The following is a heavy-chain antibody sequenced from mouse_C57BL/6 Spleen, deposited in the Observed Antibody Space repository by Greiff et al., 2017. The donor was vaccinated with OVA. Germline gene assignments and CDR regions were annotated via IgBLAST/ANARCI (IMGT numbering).Heavy chain of an antibody. J-gene: IGHJ3*01. D-gene: IGHD4-1*01. CDR1: GYTFTDYE. CDR2: IDPETGGT. V-gene: IGHV1-15*01. CDR3: TRDWAFAY. Sequence: QVHVKQSGAELVRPGASVTLSCKASGYTFTDYEMHWVKQTPVHGLEWIGAIDPETGGTAYNQKFKGKAILTADKSSSTAYMELRSLTSEDSAVYYCTRDWAFAYWGQGTLVTVSA.